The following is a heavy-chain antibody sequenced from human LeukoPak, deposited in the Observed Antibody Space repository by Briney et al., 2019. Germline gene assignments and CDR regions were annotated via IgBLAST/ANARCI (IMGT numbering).Heavy chain of an antibody. J-gene: IGHJ4*02. V-gene: IGHV3-30*02. CDR2: IRYDGSDK. CDR3: ANMGILDY. CDR1: GFTFSSYG. Sequence: GGSLRLSCAASGFTFSSYGMHWVRQAPGKGLEWVTFIRYDGSDKYYADSVKGRFTISRDNSKNTLYLQMNSLRAEDTAVYYCANMGILDYWGQGTLVTVSS. D-gene: IGHD2-21*01.